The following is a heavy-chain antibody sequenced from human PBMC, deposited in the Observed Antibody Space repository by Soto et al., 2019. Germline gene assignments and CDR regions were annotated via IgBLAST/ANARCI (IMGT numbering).Heavy chain of an antibody. CDR2: ISGSGGST. Sequence: GGSLRLSCAASGLTFSSYAMSWVRQAPGKGLEWVSAISGSGGSTYYADSVKGRFTISRDNSKNTLYLQMNSLRVEDTAVYYCAKALGYCSGGSCHRQYFDYWGQGTLVTVSS. CDR3: AKALGYCSGGSCHRQYFDY. CDR1: GLTFSSYA. J-gene: IGHJ4*02. V-gene: IGHV3-23*01. D-gene: IGHD2-15*01.